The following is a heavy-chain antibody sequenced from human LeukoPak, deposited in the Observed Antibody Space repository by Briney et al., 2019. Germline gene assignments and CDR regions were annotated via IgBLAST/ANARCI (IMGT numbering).Heavy chain of an antibody. J-gene: IGHJ5*02. CDR1: GYTFTSYG. Sequence: ASVKVSCKASGYTFTSYGISWVRQAPGQGLEWMGWISAYNGNTNYAQKLQGRVTMTEDTSTDTAYMELSSLRSEDTAVYYCATDLTYYYDSSGYAWGQGTLVTVSS. CDR2: ISAYNGNT. CDR3: ATDLTYYYDSSGYA. D-gene: IGHD3-22*01. V-gene: IGHV1-18*01.